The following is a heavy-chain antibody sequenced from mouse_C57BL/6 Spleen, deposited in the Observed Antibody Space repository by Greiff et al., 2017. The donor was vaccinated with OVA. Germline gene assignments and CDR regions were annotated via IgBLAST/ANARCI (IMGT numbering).Heavy chain of an antibody. CDR3: AGEGEGGY. V-gene: IGHV3-6*01. J-gene: IGHJ2*01. Sequence: EVQLQQSGPGLVKPSQSLSLTCSVTGYSITSGCFWNWIRQFPGNQLEWMGYISYDGSNNYNPSLKNPISITRDPTKNQFYLKWNSVTTEDTATDYCAGEGEGGYWGQGTTLTVSS. CDR2: ISYDGSN. CDR1: GYSITSGCF.